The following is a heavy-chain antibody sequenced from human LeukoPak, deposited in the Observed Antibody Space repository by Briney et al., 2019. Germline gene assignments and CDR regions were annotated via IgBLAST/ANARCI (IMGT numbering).Heavy chain of an antibody. CDR3: AKRIATAGPYFDY. D-gene: IGHD6-13*01. V-gene: IGHV3-23*01. J-gene: IGHJ4*02. CDR2: ISASGGST. CDR1: GFTFSSYA. Sequence: GGSLRLSCAASGFTFSSYAMSWVPQAPGMGLEWVSAISASGGSTYYADSVKGRFTISRDSTKSTLYLQMNTLRAEDTAVYYCAKRIATAGPYFDYWGQGALVTVSS.